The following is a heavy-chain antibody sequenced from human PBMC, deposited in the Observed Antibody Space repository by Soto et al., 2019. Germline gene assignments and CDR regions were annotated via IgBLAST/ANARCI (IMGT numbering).Heavy chain of an antibody. D-gene: IGHD1-26*01. V-gene: IGHV1-18*01. J-gene: IGHJ4*02. CDR2: INVYNGQT. Sequence: QVQLVQSGAEVKKPGASVILSCKASGYTLASYGISWVRQAPGQGLEWLAWINVYNGQTRYAQNVRGRVTMTTDTSTRTAYMELRSLRSDDTAVYYCASGASGSYFVPLDFWGQGTLVSVSS. CDR3: ASGASGSYFVPLDF. CDR1: GYTLASYG.